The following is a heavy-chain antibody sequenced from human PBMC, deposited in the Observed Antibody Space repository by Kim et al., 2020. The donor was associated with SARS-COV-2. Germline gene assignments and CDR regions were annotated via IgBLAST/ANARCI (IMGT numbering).Heavy chain of an antibody. V-gene: IGHV4-59*01. J-gene: IGHJ5*02. D-gene: IGHD3-9*01. CDR2: IYYSGST. CDR1: GGSISSYY. CDR3: ARTHRYYDILTGLAASYWFAP. Sequence: SETLSLTCTVSGGSISSYYWSWIRQPPGKGLEWIGYIYYSGSTNYNPSLKSRVTISVDTSKNQFSLKLSSVTAADTAVYYCARTHRYYDILTGLAASYWFAPWGQGTLVTVSS.